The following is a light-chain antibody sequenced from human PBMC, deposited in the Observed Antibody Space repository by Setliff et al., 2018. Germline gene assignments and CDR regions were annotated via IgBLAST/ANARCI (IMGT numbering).Light chain of an antibody. CDR3: SSYTASSPV. V-gene: IGLV2-14*02. Sequence: QSALAQPASVSGSPGQSITISCTGTTSDVGTFDLVSWYRQHPGKAPKLMIYEVNKRPSGVSNRFSGSKSGNTASLTISGLQAEDEADYYCSSYTASSPVFGGGTKVTVL. J-gene: IGLJ3*02. CDR1: TSDVGTFDL. CDR2: EVN.